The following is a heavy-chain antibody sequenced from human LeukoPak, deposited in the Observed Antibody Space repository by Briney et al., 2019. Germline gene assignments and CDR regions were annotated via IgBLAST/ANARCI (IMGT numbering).Heavy chain of an antibody. CDR1: GGTFSSYA. Sequence: ASVKVSCKASGGTFSSYAISWVRQAPGQGLEWMGGIIPIFGTANYAQKFQGRVTITADESTSTAYMELSSLRSEDTAVYYCARGPYDILTGYYTSPPYYYYYMDVWGKGTTVTISS. V-gene: IGHV1-69*13. D-gene: IGHD3-9*01. J-gene: IGHJ6*03. CDR3: ARGPYDILTGYYTSPPYYYYYMDV. CDR2: IIPIFGTA.